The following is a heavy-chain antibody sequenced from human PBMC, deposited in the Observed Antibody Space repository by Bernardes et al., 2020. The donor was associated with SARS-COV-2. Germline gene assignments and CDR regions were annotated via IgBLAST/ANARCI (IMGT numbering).Heavy chain of an antibody. CDR1: GFTFSSYT. Sequence: GGSLRLSCAASGFTFSSYTMNWVRQAPGKGLEWISAISTSSSYISYSDSVRGRFTISRDNAKNSVSLQMNSLIAEDTAVYYCARVDFSNLYYFDYWVQGTPVTVSS. V-gene: IGHV3-21*06. J-gene: IGHJ4*02. CDR3: ARVDFSNLYYFDY. CDR2: ISTSSSYI. D-gene: IGHD4-4*01.